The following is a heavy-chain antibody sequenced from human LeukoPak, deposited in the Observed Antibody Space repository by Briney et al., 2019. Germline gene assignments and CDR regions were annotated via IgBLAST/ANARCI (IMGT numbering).Heavy chain of an antibody. CDR2: LRSDGSNK. V-gene: IGHV3-30*02. Sequence: GGSLRLSCAASGFTFSSYGMHWVRQAPGKGLEGVALLRSDGSNKYYADSVKGRFTISRDNSKNTLYLQMNRLRAEDTAVYYCAKERGNDFGASSPYFDNWGQGTLVTVYS. CDR3: AKERGNDFGASSPYFDN. J-gene: IGHJ4*02. D-gene: IGHD4-23*01. CDR1: GFTFSSYG.